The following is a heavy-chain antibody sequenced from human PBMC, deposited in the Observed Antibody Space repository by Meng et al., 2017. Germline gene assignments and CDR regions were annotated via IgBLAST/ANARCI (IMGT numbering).Heavy chain of an antibody. CDR1: GYTFTTYY. J-gene: IGHJ4*02. CDR3: ETNNLGGRLDY. V-gene: IGHV1-2*02. D-gene: IGHD2-15*01. Sequence: ASVKVSCKASGYTFTTYYMHWVRQAPGQGLEWMGWINPKSGATTYAQKFQGRVAMTRDTSISTVYMELSRLRSDDTAVYYCETNNLGGRLDYWGQGTPVTVSS. CDR2: INPKSGAT.